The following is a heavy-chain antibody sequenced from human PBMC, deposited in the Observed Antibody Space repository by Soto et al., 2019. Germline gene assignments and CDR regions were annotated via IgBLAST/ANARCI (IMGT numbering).Heavy chain of an antibody. Sequence: ASVKVSCKASGGTFGSYALGWVRQAPGQGLESMGGIIPFYGSVTYTERFQGRVTITADEATSTAYMELSSLKSEDTAVYYCALESDYYGSGSYPTWGQGTPVTVSS. CDR2: IIPFYGSV. CDR3: ALESDYYGSGSYPT. D-gene: IGHD3-10*01. V-gene: IGHV1-69*13. CDR1: GGTFGSYA. J-gene: IGHJ4*02.